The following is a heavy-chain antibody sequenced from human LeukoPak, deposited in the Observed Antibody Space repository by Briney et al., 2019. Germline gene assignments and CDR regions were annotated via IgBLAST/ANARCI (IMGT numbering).Heavy chain of an antibody. V-gene: IGHV3-74*01. CDR2: INSDGSST. D-gene: IGHD6-6*01. Sequence: GGSLRLSCAASGFTFSSYWMHWVRQAPGKGLVWVSRINSDGSSTSYADSVKGRFTISRDNAKNTLYLQMNSLRAEDTAVYYCAKDRYSSSTYFDYWGQGTLVTVSS. J-gene: IGHJ4*02. CDR3: AKDRYSSSTYFDY. CDR1: GFTFSSYW.